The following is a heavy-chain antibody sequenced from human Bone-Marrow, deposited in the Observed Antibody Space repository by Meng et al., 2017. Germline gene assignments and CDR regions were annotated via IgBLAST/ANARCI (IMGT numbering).Heavy chain of an antibody. D-gene: IGHD3-10*01. V-gene: IGHV5-51*01. CDR1: GYSFTSYW. J-gene: IGHJ3*02. Sequence: GESLKISCKGSGYSFTSYWIGWVRQMPGKGLEWVGIIDPGDSDTRYSPSFQGQVTISADKSISTAYLQWSSLKAADTAMYYCASSITMVRGQRAFDIWGQGTMVTVSS. CDR3: ASSITMVRGQRAFDI. CDR2: IDPGDSDT.